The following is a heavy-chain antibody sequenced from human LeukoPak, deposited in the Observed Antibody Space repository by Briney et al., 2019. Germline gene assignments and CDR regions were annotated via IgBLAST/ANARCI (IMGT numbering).Heavy chain of an antibody. Sequence: SETLSPTCTVSGGSISSYYWSWIRQPAGKGLEWIGRIYTSGSTNYNPSLKSRVTMSVDTSKNQFSLKPSSVTAADTAVYYCARQYCSSTSCYGGIWDYWGQGTLVTVSS. CDR2: IYTSGST. CDR3: ARQYCSSTSCYGGIWDY. D-gene: IGHD2-2*01. CDR1: GGSISSYY. J-gene: IGHJ4*02. V-gene: IGHV4-4*07.